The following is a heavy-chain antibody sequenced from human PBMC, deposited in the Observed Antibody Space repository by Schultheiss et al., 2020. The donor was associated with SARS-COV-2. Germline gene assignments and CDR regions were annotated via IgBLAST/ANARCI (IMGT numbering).Heavy chain of an antibody. CDR2: IWYDGSNK. D-gene: IGHD2-2*01. J-gene: IGHJ6*02. V-gene: IGHV3-33*01. CDR1: GFTFSSYG. Sequence: GGSLRLSCAASGFTFSSYGMHWVRQAPGKGLEWVAVIWYDGSNKYYADSVKGRFTISRDNSKNTLYLQMNSLRAEDTAVYYCARDRFNWVPAAIVGYYYYGMDVWGQGTTVTVSS. CDR3: ARDRFNWVPAAIVGYYYYGMDV.